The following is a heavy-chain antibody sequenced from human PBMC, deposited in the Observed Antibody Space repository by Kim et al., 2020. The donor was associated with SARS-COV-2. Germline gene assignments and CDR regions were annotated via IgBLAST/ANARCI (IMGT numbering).Heavy chain of an antibody. J-gene: IGHJ6*02. V-gene: IGHV3-23*01. Sequence: GGSLRLSCAASGFTFSSYAMSWVRQAPGKGLEWVSAISGSGGSTYYADSVKGRFTISRDNSKNTLYLQMNSLRAEDTAVYYCAKIEAVAGGEKPYYYYGMDVWGQGTTVTVSS. D-gene: IGHD6-19*01. CDR2: ISGSGGST. CDR3: AKIEAVAGGEKPYYYYGMDV. CDR1: GFTFSSYA.